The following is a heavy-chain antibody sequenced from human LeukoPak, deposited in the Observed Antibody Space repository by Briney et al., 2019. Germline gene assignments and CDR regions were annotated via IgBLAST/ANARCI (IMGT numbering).Heavy chain of an antibody. Sequence: KPSETLSLTCTVSGGSMSSYYWTWIRQPPGKELEWIGYISYSGNTNYNPSLRSRVTISVDTSKNQFSLKLSSVTAADTAVYYCARGGNYGDYDGYFDYWGQGTLVTVSS. J-gene: IGHJ4*02. CDR2: ISYSGNT. CDR3: ARGGNYGDYDGYFDY. D-gene: IGHD4-17*01. V-gene: IGHV4-59*08. CDR1: GGSMSSYY.